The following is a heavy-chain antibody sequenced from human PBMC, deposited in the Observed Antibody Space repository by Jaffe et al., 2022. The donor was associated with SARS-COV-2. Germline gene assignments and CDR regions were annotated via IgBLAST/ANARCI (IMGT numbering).Heavy chain of an antibody. D-gene: IGHD6-19*01. J-gene: IGHJ4*02. V-gene: IGHV3-30*18. CDR3: ANLHSSGDY. Sequence: QVQLVESGGGVVQPGRSLRLSCAASGFTFSSYGMHWVRQAPGKGLEWVAVISYDGSNKYYADSVKGRFTISRDNSKNTLYLQMNSLRAEDTAVYYCANLHSSGDYWGQGTLVTVSS. CDR2: ISYDGSNK. CDR1: GFTFSSYG.